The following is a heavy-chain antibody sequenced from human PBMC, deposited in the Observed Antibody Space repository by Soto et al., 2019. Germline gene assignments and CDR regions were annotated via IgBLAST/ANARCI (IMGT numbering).Heavy chain of an antibody. Sequence: QITLKESGPALVKPTQTLTLTCTFSGFSLSTSRVGVGWIRQPPGTALEWLALIYWDADKRYSPSLKTRLTITKDTSKNHVVLTMTNIDPVDTATYSCAHDRIFGDYMYYFDSWGQGTPVTVSS. CDR2: IYWDADK. D-gene: IGHD4-17*01. V-gene: IGHV2-5*02. J-gene: IGHJ4*02. CDR3: AHDRIFGDYMYYFDS. CDR1: GFSLSTSRVG.